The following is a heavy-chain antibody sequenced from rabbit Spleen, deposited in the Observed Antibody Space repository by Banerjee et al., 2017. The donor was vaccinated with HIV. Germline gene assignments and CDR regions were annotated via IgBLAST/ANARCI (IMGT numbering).Heavy chain of an antibody. V-gene: IGHV1S7*01. J-gene: IGHJ3*01. CDR3: ARAIVPWLGLTRLDL. Sequence: QLKETGGGLVQPGGSLTLSCKASGFTPSSYYMNWVRQAPGKGLEWIGYIDLVFGSTYYASWVNGRFTISSHNAQNTLYLQLTSLTAADTATYFCARAIVPWLGLTRLDLWGQGTLVTVS. CDR1: GFTPSSYY. D-gene: IGHD4-1*01. CDR2: IDLVFGST.